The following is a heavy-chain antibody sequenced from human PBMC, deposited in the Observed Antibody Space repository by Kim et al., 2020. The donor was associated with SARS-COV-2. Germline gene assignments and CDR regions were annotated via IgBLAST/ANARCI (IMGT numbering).Heavy chain of an antibody. CDR2: IYYSGST. Sequence: SGTLSLTCTVSGGSISSSSYYWGWIRQPPGKGLEWIGSIYYSGSTYYNPSLKSRVTISVDTSKNQFSLKLSSVTAADTAVYYCARSHPRSFGEFVYWFDP. D-gene: IGHD3-10*01. CDR3: ARSHPRSFGEFVYWFDP. V-gene: IGHV4-39*01. CDR1: GGSISSSSYY. J-gene: IGHJ5*02.